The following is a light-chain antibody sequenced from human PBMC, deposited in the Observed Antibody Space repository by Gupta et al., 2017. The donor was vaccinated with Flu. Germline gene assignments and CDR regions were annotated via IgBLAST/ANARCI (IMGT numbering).Light chain of an antibody. V-gene: IGKV1-39*01. CDR2: AAT. Sequence: DIQMNQSPASLPASIGDRVTITCRTSQTVTRYLNWYQQKPGKAPKVLIYAATNLQSGVPSRFSGSGSGTDFTLTISSLQPEDFATYYGQQSYNTPYTCGQGTKLEIK. J-gene: IGKJ2*01. CDR1: QTVTRY. CDR3: QQSYNTPYT.